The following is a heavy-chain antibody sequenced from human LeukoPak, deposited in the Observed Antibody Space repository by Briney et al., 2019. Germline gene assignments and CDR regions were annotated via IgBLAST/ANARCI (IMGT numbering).Heavy chain of an antibody. V-gene: IGHV1-18*04. CDR1: GYTFTSYY. J-gene: IGHJ6*03. CDR3: ARGAGYSSGWYVGYYYYMDV. D-gene: IGHD6-19*01. Sequence: GASVKVSCKASGYTFTSYYMHWVRQAPGQGLEWMGWISAYNGNTNYAQKLQGRVTMTTDTSTSTAYMELRSLRSDDTAVYYCARGAGYSSGWYVGYYYYMDVWGKGTTVTISS. CDR2: ISAYNGNT.